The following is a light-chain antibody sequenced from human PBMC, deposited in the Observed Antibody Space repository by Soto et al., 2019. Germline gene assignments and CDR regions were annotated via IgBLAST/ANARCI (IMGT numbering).Light chain of an antibody. Sequence: DIQMTQSPSTLSASVGDRVTITCWASQSISSWLAWYQQKPGKAPKLLISAASTLQRGVPSRFSGTGSGTDFTLTISSLQPDDFATYYCQQYKTYPLTFGGGTKVDIK. CDR2: AAS. CDR3: QQYKTYPLT. CDR1: QSISSW. J-gene: IGKJ4*01. V-gene: IGKV1-5*01.